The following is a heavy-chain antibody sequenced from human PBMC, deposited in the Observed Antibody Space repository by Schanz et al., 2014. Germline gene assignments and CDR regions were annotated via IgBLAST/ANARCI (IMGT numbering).Heavy chain of an antibody. CDR2: ITYNGGTI. D-gene: IGHD1-1*01. J-gene: IGHJ4*02. CDR3: ARDRRNADLDY. Sequence: VQLVESGGGVVQPGGSLRLSCAASGITFSSHSFNWVRQAPGKGLEWISYITYNGGTIYYADSVKGRFTISRDNAKNSLYLEMNSLRAEDTALYYCARDRRNADLDYWGQGTLXTVSS. V-gene: IGHV3-48*01. CDR1: GITFSSHS.